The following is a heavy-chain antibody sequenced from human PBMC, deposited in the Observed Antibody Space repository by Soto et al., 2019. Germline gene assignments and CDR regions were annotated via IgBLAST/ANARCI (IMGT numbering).Heavy chain of an antibody. CDR2: VYYSGST. D-gene: IGHD3-9*01. Sequence: AETLSLSCVVSSGSISTYYWTWVRHPPGKGLEWIGYVYYSGSTNYNPSLKSRVAMSVDTSKNQFSLELKSVTAADTATYYFVRDYLLTGFNTWGQRT. CDR1: SGSISTYY. CDR3: VRDYLLTGFNT. J-gene: IGHJ5*02. V-gene: IGHV4-59*01.